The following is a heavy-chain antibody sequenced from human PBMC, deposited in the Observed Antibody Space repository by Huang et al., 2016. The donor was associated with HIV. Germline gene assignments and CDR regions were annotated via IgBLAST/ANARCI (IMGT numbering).Heavy chain of an antibody. V-gene: IGHV5-51*01. CDR1: GYSFSSYW. D-gene: IGHD6-6*01. J-gene: IGHJ4*02. CDR3: ARRFSSSSGYFDY. CDR2: IFPEDSDT. Sequence: VQLVQSGAEVKKPGESLKISCKGSGYSFSSYWIAWVRQMPGKGLEWMGIIFPEDSDTTYSPSFEGQVTISADKSIGTAYLQWSSLKASDTAIYYCARRFSSSSGYFDYWGQGSLVTVSS.